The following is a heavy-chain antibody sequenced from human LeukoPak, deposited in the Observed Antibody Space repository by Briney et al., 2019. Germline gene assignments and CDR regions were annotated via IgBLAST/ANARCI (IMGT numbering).Heavy chain of an antibody. J-gene: IGHJ5*02. V-gene: IGHV1-18*01. Sequence: ASVKVSCKASGYTFTSYSISWVRQAPGQGLEWMGWISAYNGNTNYAQNLQGRVTMTTDTSTSTAYMELRSLRSDDTAVYYCARAAIGTFWNDAPPERRMEFDPWGQGTLVTVSS. CDR2: ISAYNGNT. CDR1: GYTFTSYS. D-gene: IGHD1-1*01. CDR3: ARAAIGTFWNDAPPERRMEFDP.